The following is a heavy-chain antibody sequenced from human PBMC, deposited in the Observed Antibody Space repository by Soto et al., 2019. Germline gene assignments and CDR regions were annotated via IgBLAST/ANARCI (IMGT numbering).Heavy chain of an antibody. CDR2: ISGSGGST. CDR3: ARALGDCSSTSGYIGYFDY. CDR1: GFTFSSYA. J-gene: IGHJ4*02. V-gene: IGHV3-23*01. Sequence: GGSLGLSCAASGFTFSSYAMSWVRQAPGKGLEWVSAISGSGGSTYYADSVKGRFTISRDNSKNTLYLQMNSLRAEDTAVYYCARALGDCSSTSGYIGYFDYWGQGTLVTVSS. D-gene: IGHD2-2*02.